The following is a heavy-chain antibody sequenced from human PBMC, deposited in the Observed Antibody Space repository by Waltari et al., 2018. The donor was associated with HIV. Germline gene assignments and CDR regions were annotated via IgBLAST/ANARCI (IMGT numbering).Heavy chain of an antibody. CDR1: GYSFTSYW. V-gene: IGHV5-51*01. CDR2: IYSGDSDP. D-gene: IGHD2-15*01. Sequence: EVQLVQSGAEVKKLGESLKISCKGSGYSFTSYWIGWVRQMPGKGMGWMGIIYSGDSDPSYSPSFQGQVTISADKSISTAYLQWSSLKASDTAMYYCARQVGYCSGGSCYPDYWGQGTLVTVSS. J-gene: IGHJ4*02. CDR3: ARQVGYCSGGSCYPDY.